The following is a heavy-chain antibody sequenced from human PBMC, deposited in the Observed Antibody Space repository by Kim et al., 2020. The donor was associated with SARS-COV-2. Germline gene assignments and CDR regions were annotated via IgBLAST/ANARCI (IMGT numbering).Heavy chain of an antibody. D-gene: IGHD3-22*01. Sequence: ETLSLTCTVSGGSISSSSYYWGWIRQPPGKGLEWIGSIYYSGSTYYNPSLKSRVTISVDTSKNQFSLKLSSVTAADTAVYYCARDGPRDSSGYYVGYFDLWGRGTLVTVSS. CDR1: GGSISSSSYY. V-gene: IGHV4-39*07. CDR2: IYYSGST. CDR3: ARDGPRDSSGYYVGYFDL. J-gene: IGHJ2*01.